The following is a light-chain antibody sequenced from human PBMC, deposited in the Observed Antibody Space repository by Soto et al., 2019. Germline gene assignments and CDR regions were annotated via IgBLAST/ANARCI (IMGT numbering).Light chain of an antibody. J-gene: IGLJ2*01. CDR2: DND. CDR3: ATWDRSLSAGV. Sequence: QAVVTQPPSVSAAPGQKVTISCSGSSSNIGNNYVSWYQQFPEAAPRLLMYDNDKRPSGIPDRFSGSKSGTSATLVITGLQTGDEADYYCATWDRSLSAGVFGGGTKVTVL. V-gene: IGLV1-51*01. CDR1: SSNIGNNY.